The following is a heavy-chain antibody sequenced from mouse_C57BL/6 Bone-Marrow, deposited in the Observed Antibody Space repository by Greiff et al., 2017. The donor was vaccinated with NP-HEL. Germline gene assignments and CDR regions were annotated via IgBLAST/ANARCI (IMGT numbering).Heavy chain of an antibody. CDR3: ARPDSSGYVDY. CDR1: GFTFSSYG. V-gene: IGHV5-6*02. CDR2: ISSGGSYT. J-gene: IGHJ2*01. D-gene: IGHD3-2*02. Sequence: DVKLVESGGDLVKPGGSLKLSCAASGFTFSSYGMSWVRQTPDKRLEWVATISSGGSYTYYPDSVKGRFTISRDNAKNTLYLQMSSLKSEDTAMYYCARPDSSGYVDYWGQGTTLTVSS.